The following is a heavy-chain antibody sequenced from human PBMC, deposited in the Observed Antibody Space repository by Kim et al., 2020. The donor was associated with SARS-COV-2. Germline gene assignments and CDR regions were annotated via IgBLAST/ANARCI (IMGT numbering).Heavy chain of an antibody. CDR1: GFMFSRYV. CDR3: LKSPPRPVGLAGGEY. Sequence: GGSLRLSCSASGFMFSRYVMSWARQAPGKGLEWVSSLSDSGDVTYYTDSVRGRFTISRDNSKNTLFLQMNSLRAENTATDYCLKSPPRPVGLAGGEYWGQGALDSVSS. CDR2: LSDSGDVT. J-gene: IGHJ4*02. V-gene: IGHV3-23*01. D-gene: IGHD2-15*01.